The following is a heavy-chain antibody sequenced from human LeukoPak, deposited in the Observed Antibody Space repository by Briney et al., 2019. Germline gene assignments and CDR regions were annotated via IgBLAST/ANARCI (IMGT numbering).Heavy chain of an antibody. D-gene: IGHD3-10*01. CDR1: GYTFTGYY. CDR2: INPNSGGT. V-gene: IGHV1-2*02. J-gene: IGHJ4*02. CDR3: ARSPTVRGVHFDY. Sequence: ASVKVSCKASGYTFTGYYVHWVRQAPGQGLEWMGWINPNSGGTNYAQKFQGRVTMTRDTSISTAYMELSRLRSDDTAVYYCARSPTVRGVHFDYWGQGTLVTVSS.